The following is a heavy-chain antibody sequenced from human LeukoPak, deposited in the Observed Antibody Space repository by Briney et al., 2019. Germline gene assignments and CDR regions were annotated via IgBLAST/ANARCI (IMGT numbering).Heavy chain of an antibody. V-gene: IGHV3-21*01. CDR3: ARGFRAGVGRRSAFDI. J-gene: IGHJ3*02. Sequence: GGSLRLSCAASGFTFSSYSMNWVRQAPGKGLEWVSSISSSSSYIYYADSVKGRFTISRDNAKNSLYLQMNSLRAEDTAVYYCARGFRAGVGRRSAFDIWGQGTMVTVSS. D-gene: IGHD2-15*01. CDR2: ISSSSSYI. CDR1: GFTFSSYS.